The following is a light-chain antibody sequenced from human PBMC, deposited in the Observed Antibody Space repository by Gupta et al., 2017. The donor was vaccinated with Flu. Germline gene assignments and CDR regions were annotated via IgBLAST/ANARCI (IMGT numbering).Light chain of an antibody. J-gene: IGLJ1*01. CDR2: DVT. V-gene: IGLV2-8*01. CDR3: SSYASSDTFV. Sequence: QSALTQPPSASGSPGQSVTISCTGTSSDVGIYNYVSWYQQLPGKAPKLIIYDVTKRPSGVPDRFSGSKSGNTASLTVSGLQAEDEATYYGSSYASSDTFVFGTGTEVTVL. CDR1: SSDVGIYNY.